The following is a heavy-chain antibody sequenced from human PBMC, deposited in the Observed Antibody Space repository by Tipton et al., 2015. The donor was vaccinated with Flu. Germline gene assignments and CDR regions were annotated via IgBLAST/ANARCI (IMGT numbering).Heavy chain of an antibody. CDR2: INPDDSET. J-gene: IGHJ4*01. Sequence: QLVQSGAEVKKPGESLKISCKGSGYTFSNHWIVWVRQMPGKGLEWMGTINPDDSETRYSPSFHGQVTISVDKSIRTAYLRWSSLKASDTAIYYCARPRLESSSWPIDYWGRGTLVTVSS. CDR1: GYTFSNHW. V-gene: IGHV5-51*01. D-gene: IGHD6-13*01. CDR3: ARPRLESSSWPIDY.